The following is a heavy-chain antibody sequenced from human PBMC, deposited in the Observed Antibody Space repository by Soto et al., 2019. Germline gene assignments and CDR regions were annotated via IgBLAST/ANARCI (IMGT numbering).Heavy chain of an antibody. CDR2: ISATTGNT. D-gene: IGHD5-12*01. Sequence: QVQLVKSGAEVKKPGASVKVSCKTSGYTFSNYGITWVRQAPGQGLEGVGWISATTGNTKYAQNFQGRVTMTADTSTSTASMELASLRSDDTAVYYGARVIVRHGAYDCQGSWGQGTLVTVSS. J-gene: IGHJ5*02. CDR1: GYTFSNYG. V-gene: IGHV1-18*01. CDR3: ARVIVRHGAYDCQGS.